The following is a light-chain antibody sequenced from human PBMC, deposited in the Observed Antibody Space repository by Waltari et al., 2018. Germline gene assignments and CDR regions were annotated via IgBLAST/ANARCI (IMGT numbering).Light chain of an antibody. Sequence: QSALTQPPSASGSLRQSVTISCTGPTNHVGASNYVSSYQQHPGKAPRLMIYEVYNRPSGGPDRFSGSKSGNTASLTVSGLQADDEADYYCSSYAGSENVVFGGGTKLTVL. V-gene: IGLV2-8*01. CDR3: SSYAGSENVV. CDR1: TNHVGASNY. CDR2: EVY. J-gene: IGLJ3*02.